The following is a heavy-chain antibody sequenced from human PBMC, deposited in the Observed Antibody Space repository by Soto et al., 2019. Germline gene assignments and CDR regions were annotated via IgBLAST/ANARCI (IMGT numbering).Heavy chain of an antibody. CDR3: ARGWFGELWGFDY. CDR2: IIPVSGTT. CDR1: GGTFSDYL. V-gene: IGHV1-69*13. D-gene: IGHD3-10*01. J-gene: IGHJ4*02. Sequence: SVKVSCKTSGGTFSDYLITWVRQAPGQGLEWMGGIIPVSGTTDYAQKFLGRVSFTADLSTSAVYMELTSLRSEDTAMYYCARGWFGELWGFDYWGPGTPVTVSS.